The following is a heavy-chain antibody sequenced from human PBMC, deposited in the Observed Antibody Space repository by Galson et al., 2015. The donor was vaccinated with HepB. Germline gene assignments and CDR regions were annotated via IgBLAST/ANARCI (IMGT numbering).Heavy chain of an antibody. Sequence: SLRLSCAASGFTLSNYIMSWVRQAPGKGLEWISGISGSGGSKYYADSVKGRFSISRDNSKNTLSLQMNSLRAEDTAGYYCAKIQRIAAAFSNCFDPWGQGTLVTVSS. CDR3: AKIQRIAAAFSNCFDP. CDR2: ISGSGGSK. J-gene: IGHJ5*02. CDR1: GFTLSNYI. V-gene: IGHV3-23*01. D-gene: IGHD6-13*01.